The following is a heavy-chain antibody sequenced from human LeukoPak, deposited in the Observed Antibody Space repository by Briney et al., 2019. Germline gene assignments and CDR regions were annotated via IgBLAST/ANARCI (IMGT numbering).Heavy chain of an antibody. D-gene: IGHD3-22*01. J-gene: IGHJ3*02. CDR1: GFTFSSYS. V-gene: IGHV3-21*01. CDR2: ISSSSSYI. Sequence: PGGSPRLSCAASGFTFSSYSMNWVRQAPGKGLEWVSSISSSSSYIYYADSVKGRFTISRDNAKNSLYLQMNSLRAEDTAVYYCATLVRLDYYDSSGYYPDAFDIWGQGTMVTVSS. CDR3: ATLVRLDYYDSSGYYPDAFDI.